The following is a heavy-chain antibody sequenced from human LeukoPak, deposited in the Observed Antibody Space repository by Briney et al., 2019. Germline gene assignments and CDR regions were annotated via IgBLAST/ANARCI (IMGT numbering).Heavy chain of an antibody. CDR3: ARGDDFWSGSDY. CDR1: GGTFSSYA. J-gene: IGHJ4*02. D-gene: IGHD3-3*01. Sequence: SVKVSCKASGGTFSSYAISWVRQAPGQGLEWMGGIIPIFGTANYEQKFQGRVTITADESTSTAYMELSSLRSEDTAVYYCARGDDFWSGSDYWGQGTLVTVSS. CDR2: IIPIFGTA. V-gene: IGHV1-69*01.